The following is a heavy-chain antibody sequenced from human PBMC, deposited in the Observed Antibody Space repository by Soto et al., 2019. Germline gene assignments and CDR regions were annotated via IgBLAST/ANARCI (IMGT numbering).Heavy chain of an antibody. CDR3: AKDDCSSTSCYDLYYYGMDV. CDR2: INGGNGNT. V-gene: IGHV1-3*01. D-gene: IGHD2-2*01. Sequence: ASVKVSCKASGNTVPNYASHWVRQAPGQRLEWMGWINGGNGNTYYSEHFQGRVTFTKNTLYLQMNSLRAEDTAVYYCAKDDCSSTSCYDLYYYGMDVWGQGTTVTVSS. CDR1: GNTVPNYA. J-gene: IGHJ6*02.